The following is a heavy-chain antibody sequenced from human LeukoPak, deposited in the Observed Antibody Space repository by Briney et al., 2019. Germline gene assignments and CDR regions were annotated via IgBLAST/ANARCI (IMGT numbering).Heavy chain of an antibody. CDR3: AKDFGHDSRPHDY. D-gene: IGHD3-22*01. J-gene: IGHJ4*02. CDR2: LSDSGRST. CDR1: GFIFSNYG. V-gene: IGHV3-23*01. Sequence: PGGSLRLSYAASGFIFSNYGMSWVRQAPGKGLEWVSSLSDSGRSTYYTDSVKGRFTISRDNSKNTLYLQMNSLRAEDTALYYCAKDFGHDSRPHDYWGQGTLVTVSS.